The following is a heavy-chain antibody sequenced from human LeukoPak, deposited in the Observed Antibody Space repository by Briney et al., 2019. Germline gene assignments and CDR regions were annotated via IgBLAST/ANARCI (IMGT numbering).Heavy chain of an antibody. J-gene: IGHJ3*02. CDR2: INTNTGNP. V-gene: IGHV7-4-1*02. D-gene: IGHD1-1*01. CDR3: ARDLKLEGDAFDI. CDR1: GYTFTSYA. Sequence: GASVKVSCKASGYTFTSYAMTWVRQATGQGLEWMGWINTNTGNPTYAQGFTGRFVFSLDTSVSTAYLQISSLKAEDTAVYYCARDLKLEGDAFDIWGQGTMVTVSS.